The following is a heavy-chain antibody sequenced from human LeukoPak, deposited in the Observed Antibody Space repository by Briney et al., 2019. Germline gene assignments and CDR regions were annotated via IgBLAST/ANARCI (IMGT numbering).Heavy chain of an antibody. J-gene: IGHJ3*01. CDR1: GGSISSGGYS. CDR2: IYHSGST. D-gene: IGHD2-15*01. Sequence: PSQTLSLTCAVSGGSISSGGYSWSWIRQPPGKGLGWIGYIYHSGSTYYNPSLKSRVTISVDRSKNQFSLKLSSVTAADTAVYYCARDRGPLGYSLWGQGTMVTVSS. V-gene: IGHV4-30-2*01. CDR3: ARDRGPLGYSL.